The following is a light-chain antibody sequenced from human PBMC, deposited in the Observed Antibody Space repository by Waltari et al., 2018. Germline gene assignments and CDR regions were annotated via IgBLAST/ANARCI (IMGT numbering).Light chain of an antibody. V-gene: IGLV1-51*02. CDR1: SSNIGNNY. CDR2: ENN. Sequence: QSVLTQPPSVSAAPGQKVTISCSGSSSNIGNNYVSWYQQLPGTAPKLLFSENNKRPSGIPDRFSGSKSGTSATLGSTGRQTGDEADYYCGTWDSSLHSGVFGGGTKLTVL. CDR3: GTWDSSLHSGV. J-gene: IGLJ3*02.